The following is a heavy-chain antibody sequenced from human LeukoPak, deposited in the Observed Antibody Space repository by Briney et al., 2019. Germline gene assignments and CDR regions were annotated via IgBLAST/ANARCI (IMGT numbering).Heavy chain of an antibody. D-gene: IGHD3-22*01. CDR3: ARDSNYYDSSGYYYYFDY. CDR1: GDSVSSNSAA. J-gene: IGHJ4*02. V-gene: IGHV6-1*01. CDR2: TYYRSKWYN. Sequence: SQTLSLTCAISGDSVSSNSAAWNWVRQSPSRGLEWLGRTYYRSKWYNDYAVSVKSRITISPDTSKNQFSLQLNSVTPEDTAVYYCARDSNYYDSSGYYYYFDYWGQGTLVTVSS.